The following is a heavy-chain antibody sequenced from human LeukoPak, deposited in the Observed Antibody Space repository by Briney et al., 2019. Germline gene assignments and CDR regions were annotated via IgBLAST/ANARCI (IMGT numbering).Heavy chain of an antibody. V-gene: IGHV3-7*01. J-gene: IGHJ2*01. CDR3: ARGPLSIAAKHQDWYFDL. CDR2: IKQDGSER. D-gene: IGHD6-13*01. CDR1: GFTFSSYW. Sequence: GGSLRLSCAASGFTFSSYWMSWVRRAPGKGLEWVANIKQDGSERYYVDSVKGRFTISRDNAKNSLYLQMNSLRAEDTAVYYCARGPLSIAAKHQDWYFDLWGRGTLVTVSS.